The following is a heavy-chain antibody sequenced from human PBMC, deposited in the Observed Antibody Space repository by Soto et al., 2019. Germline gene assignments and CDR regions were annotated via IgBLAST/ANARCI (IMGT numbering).Heavy chain of an antibody. D-gene: IGHD6-6*01. CDR3: ARSKYSISSFDY. V-gene: IGHV2-5*02. Sequence: SGPTLVNPTQPLTLTCTFSGFSLSTDDVGVGWIRQPPGKALDWLAVIYWDDDKRYSPSLKSRLTITKDTSKNQVLLTMTNMDPVDTATYFCARSKYSISSFDYWGQGALVTVS. CDR2: IYWDDDK. J-gene: IGHJ4*02. CDR1: GFSLSTDDVG.